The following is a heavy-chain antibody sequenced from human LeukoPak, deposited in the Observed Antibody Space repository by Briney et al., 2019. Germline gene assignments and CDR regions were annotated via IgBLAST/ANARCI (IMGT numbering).Heavy chain of an antibody. CDR1: GFTFSSYS. D-gene: IGHD3-9*01. J-gene: IGHJ3*02. V-gene: IGHV3-21*01. Sequence: GGSLRLSCAASGFTFSSYSMNWVRQAPGKGLEWVSSISSSSCIYYADSVKGRFTISRDNAKNSLYLQMNSLRAEDTAVYYCARDPDLTGYSILDAFDIWGQGTMVTVSS. CDR3: ARDPDLTGYSILDAFDI. CDR2: ISSSSCI.